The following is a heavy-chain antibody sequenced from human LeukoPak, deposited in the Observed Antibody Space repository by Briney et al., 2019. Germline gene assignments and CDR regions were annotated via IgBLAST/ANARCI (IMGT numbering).Heavy chain of an antibody. V-gene: IGHV1-46*03. CDR2: INPSGGST. J-gene: IGHJ4*02. CDR1: GYTFTSYY. Sequence: ASVKVSCKASGYTFTSYYMHWVRQAPGQGLEWMGIINPSGGSTSYAQKFQRRVTMTRDTSTSTVYMELSSLRSEDTAVYYCARDPLGVYFDYWGQGTLVTVSS. CDR3: ARDPLGVYFDY.